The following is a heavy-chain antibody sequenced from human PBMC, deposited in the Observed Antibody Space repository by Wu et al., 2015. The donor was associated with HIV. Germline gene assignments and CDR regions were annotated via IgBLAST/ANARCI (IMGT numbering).Heavy chain of an antibody. V-gene: IGHV1-46*01. J-gene: IGHJ5*02. CDR3: ARDLDYYDSSGYWFDP. CDR2: INPSGGST. D-gene: IGHD3-22*01. Sequence: QVQLVQSGAEVKKPGASVKVSCKASGYTFTSYYMHWVRQAPGQGLEWMGIINPSGGSTSYAQKFQGRVTMTRDTSTSTVYMELSSLRSEDTAVYYCARDLDYYDSSGYWFDPWGQGTLVTVSS. CDR1: GYTFTSYY.